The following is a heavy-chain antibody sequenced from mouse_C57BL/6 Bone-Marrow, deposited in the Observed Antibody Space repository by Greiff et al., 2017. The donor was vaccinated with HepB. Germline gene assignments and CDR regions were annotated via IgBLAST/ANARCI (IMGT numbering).Heavy chain of an antibody. J-gene: IGHJ1*03. Sequence: EVQLLESGGGLVQPGGSLKLSCAASGFTFSDYYMYWVRQTPEKRLEWVAYISNGGGSTYYPDTVKGRFTISRDNAKNTLYLQMSRLKSEDTAMYYCARRVYYKWYFDVWGTGTTVTVSS. V-gene: IGHV5-12*01. CDR3: ARRVYYKWYFDV. CDR2: ISNGGGST. CDR1: GFTFSDYY. D-gene: IGHD2-1*01.